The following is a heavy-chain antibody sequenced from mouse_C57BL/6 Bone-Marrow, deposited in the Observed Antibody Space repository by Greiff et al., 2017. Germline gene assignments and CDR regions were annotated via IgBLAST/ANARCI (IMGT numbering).Heavy chain of an antibody. CDR3: ARRIYYDYDWFAY. CDR1: GYTFTSYW. J-gene: IGHJ3*01. Sequence: QVQLKQPGAELVKPGASVKLSCKASGYTFTSYWMQWVKQRPGQGLEWIGEIDPADSYTNYNPKFKGKATLTLNTSSITTYMQLSSLTSEDSSVYYCARRIYYDYDWFAYWGQGTLVTVSA. CDR2: IDPADSYT. V-gene: IGHV1-50*01. D-gene: IGHD2-4*01.